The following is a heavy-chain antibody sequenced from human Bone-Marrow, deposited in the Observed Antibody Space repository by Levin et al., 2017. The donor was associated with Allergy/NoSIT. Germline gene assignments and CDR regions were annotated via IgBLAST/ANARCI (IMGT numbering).Heavy chain of an antibody. CDR1: GFTFSSYA. D-gene: IGHD3-22*01. V-gene: IGHV3-30-3*01. CDR2: ISYDGSNK. Sequence: AGGSLRLSCAASGFTFSSYAMHWVRQAPGKGLEWVAVISYDGSNKYYADSVKGRFTISRDNSKNTLYLQMNSLRAEDTAVYYCARDRYYYDSSGTCDIWGQGTMVTVSS. CDR3: ARDRYYYDSSGTCDI. J-gene: IGHJ3*02.